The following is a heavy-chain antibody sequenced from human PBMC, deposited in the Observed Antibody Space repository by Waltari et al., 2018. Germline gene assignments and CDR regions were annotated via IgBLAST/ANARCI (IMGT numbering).Heavy chain of an antibody. CDR1: GFTFSTHW. CDR2: INTDGSIT. V-gene: IGHV3-74*01. CDR3: VLFSSSFLGDC. D-gene: IGHD6-13*01. J-gene: IGHJ4*02. Sequence: EVQLVESGGGLVQPGGSLRLSCAASGFTFSTHWMHWVRLAPGKGLVSVSQINTDGSITSYADSVRGRFTISRDNAKNTLFLQMNSLRAEDTAVYYCVLFSSSFLGDCWGQGTLVTVSS.